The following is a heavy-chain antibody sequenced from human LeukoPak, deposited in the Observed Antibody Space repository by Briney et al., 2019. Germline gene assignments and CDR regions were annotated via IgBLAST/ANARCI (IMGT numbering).Heavy chain of an antibody. CDR1: GYSFTSYW. J-gene: IGHJ4*02. Sequence: GESLKISCKGSGYSFTSYWIGWVHQMPGKGLEWMGIIYPGDSDTRYSPSFQGQVTISADKSISTAYLQWSSLKASNTAMYYCARRPMYNWNDASFDYWGQGTLVTVSS. CDR2: IYPGDSDT. V-gene: IGHV5-51*07. D-gene: IGHD1-1*01. CDR3: ARRPMYNWNDASFDY.